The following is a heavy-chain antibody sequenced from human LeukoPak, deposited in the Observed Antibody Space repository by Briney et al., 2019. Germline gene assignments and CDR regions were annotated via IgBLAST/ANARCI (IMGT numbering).Heavy chain of an antibody. V-gene: IGHV1-69*13. J-gene: IGHJ4*02. CDR3: ATDYGDYGLLGY. Sequence: GASVKVSCKASGGTFSSYAISWVRQAPGQGLEWMGGIIPIFGTANYAQKFQGRVTITADESTSTAYMELSSLRSEDTAVYYCATDYGDYGLLGYWGQGTLVTVSS. CDR2: IIPIFGTA. D-gene: IGHD4-17*01. CDR1: GGTFSSYA.